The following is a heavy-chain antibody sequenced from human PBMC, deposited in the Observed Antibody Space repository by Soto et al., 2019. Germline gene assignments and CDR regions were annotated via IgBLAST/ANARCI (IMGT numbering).Heavy chain of an antibody. Sequence: GASVKRSCKASGYTFTSYYMHGVRQAPGQGLEWMGIINPSGGSTSYAQKFQGRVTMTRDTSTSTVYMELSSLRSEDPAVYSCARDLGLHQYYFDYWGQGTLVTVSS. J-gene: IGHJ4*02. V-gene: IGHV1-46*01. CDR2: INPSGGST. CDR3: ARDLGLHQYYFDY. D-gene: IGHD3-16*01. CDR1: GYTFTSYY.